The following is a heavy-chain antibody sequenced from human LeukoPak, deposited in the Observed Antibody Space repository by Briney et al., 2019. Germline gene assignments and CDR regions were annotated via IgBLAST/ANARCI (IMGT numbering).Heavy chain of an antibody. J-gene: IGHJ5*02. CDR2: IYSGGST. CDR3: ARGEQWFGELARFDP. CDR1: GVTVSSNY. V-gene: IGHV3-53*01. D-gene: IGHD3-10*01. Sequence: GGSLRLSCAASGVTVSSNYMSWVREAPGKGLGWVSVIYSGGSTYYADSVKGRFTISRDNSKNTLYLQMNSLRAEDTAVYYCARGEQWFGELARFDPWGQGTLVTVAS.